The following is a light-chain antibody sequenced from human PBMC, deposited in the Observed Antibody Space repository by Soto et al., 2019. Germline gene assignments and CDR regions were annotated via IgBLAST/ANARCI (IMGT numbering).Light chain of an antibody. V-gene: IGKV1-9*01. J-gene: IGKJ5*01. CDR2: AAS. Sequence: DIQLTQSPSFLSASVGDRVTITCRASQGISSYLAWYQQKPGKAPKLLIQAASTLQSGVPLRFSGSGSGTEFTLTISSLQSEDFAVYYCQQYNNWPPITFGQGTRLEIK. CDR3: QQYNNWPPIT. CDR1: QGISSY.